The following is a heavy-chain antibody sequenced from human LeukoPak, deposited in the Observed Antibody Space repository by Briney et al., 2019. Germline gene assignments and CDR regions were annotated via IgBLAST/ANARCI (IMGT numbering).Heavy chain of an antibody. V-gene: IGHV3-30*02. CDR3: ARVSYYYDSSGDLDY. CDR1: GFTFFSYG. CDR2: IRYDGGSK. Sequence: GGSLRLSCVASGFTFFSYGIHWVRQAPGKGLEWVAFIRYDGGSKYYGDSVKGRFTISRDNSKNTLYLQMNSLRAEDTAVYYCARVSYYYDSSGDLDYWGQGTLVTVSS. J-gene: IGHJ4*02. D-gene: IGHD3-22*01.